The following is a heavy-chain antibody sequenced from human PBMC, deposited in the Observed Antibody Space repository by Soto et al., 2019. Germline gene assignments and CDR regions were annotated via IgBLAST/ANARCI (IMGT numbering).Heavy chain of an antibody. CDR2: IDPSDSYT. D-gene: IGHD5-12*01. CDR3: ARRGYGGYGGGDAFDI. J-gene: IGHJ3*02. V-gene: IGHV5-10-1*01. CDR1: GYSFTSYW. Sequence: PGESLKISCKGSGYSFTSYWISWVRQMPGKGLEWMGRIDPSDSYTNYSPSFQGHVTISADKSVSTAYPQWSSLKALDTAMYYCARRGYGGYGGGDAFDIWGQGTMVTVSS.